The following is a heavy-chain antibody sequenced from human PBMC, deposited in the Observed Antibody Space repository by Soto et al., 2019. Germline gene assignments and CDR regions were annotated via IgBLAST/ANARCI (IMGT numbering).Heavy chain of an antibody. CDR3: ARWATPDILTRPPFDP. CDR2: IDPSDSYT. J-gene: IGHJ5*02. V-gene: IGHV5-10-1*01. Sequence: ESLKICWRGSGDSFISYWISWVRQKTGKGLEWMGRIDPSDSYTNYSPSFQGHVTISADKSISTAYLQWSSLKASDTAMYYCARWATPDILTRPPFDPWGQGTLVTVSS. CDR1: GDSFISYW. D-gene: IGHD3-9*01.